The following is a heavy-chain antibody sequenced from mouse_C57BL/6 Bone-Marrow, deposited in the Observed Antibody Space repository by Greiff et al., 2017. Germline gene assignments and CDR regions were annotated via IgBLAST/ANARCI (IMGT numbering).Heavy chain of an antibody. Sequence: EVQGVESGGGFVQPGGSMQLSCAASGFTFSDAWMDWVRQSPEKGLEWVAEIRNKANNHATYYAESVKGRFTISRDDSKSMVYLQMNSLRAEATDIYYCTRGPIDYWGQGTTLTVSS. J-gene: IGHJ2*01. CDR1: GFTFSDAW. CDR2: IRNKANNHAT. V-gene: IGHV6-6*01. CDR3: TRGPIDY.